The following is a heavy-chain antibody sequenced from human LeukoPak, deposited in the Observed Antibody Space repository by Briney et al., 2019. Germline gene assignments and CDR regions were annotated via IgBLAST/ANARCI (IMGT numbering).Heavy chain of an antibody. CDR2: VHLDGRT. Sequence: SGTLSLTCGVSGGSVTSTNWWTWVRQPPGKGLEWIGEVHLDGRTNYNPSLKSRLTISVDLSENHISLKLTSVTAADTAVYYCAREGGFFRPLDYSGQGALVTVSS. V-gene: IGHV4-4*02. D-gene: IGHD3-3*01. CDR1: GGSVTSTNW. J-gene: IGHJ4*02. CDR3: AREGGFFRPLDY.